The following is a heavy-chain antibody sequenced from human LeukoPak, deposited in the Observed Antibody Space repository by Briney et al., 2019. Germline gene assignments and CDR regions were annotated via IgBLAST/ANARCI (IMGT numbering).Heavy chain of an antibody. CDR2: IYPGGSDP. D-gene: IGHD2-15*01. CDR3: ARHVREDTRFLDY. V-gene: IGHV5-51*01. CDR1: GYSFTNYW. Sequence: GESLKISCKGSGYSFTNYWIGWVRQMPGKGLEWMGIIYPGGSDPRYRPSFQGQVTISADKSISTAYLQWSSLKASHTAMYYCARHVREDTRFLDYWGLGTLVTVSS. J-gene: IGHJ4*02.